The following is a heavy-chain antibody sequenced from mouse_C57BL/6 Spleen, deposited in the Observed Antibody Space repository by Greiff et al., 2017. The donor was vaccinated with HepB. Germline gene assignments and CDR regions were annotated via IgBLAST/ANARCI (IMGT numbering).Heavy chain of an antibody. D-gene: IGHD2-4*01. J-gene: IGHJ3*01. CDR1: GYTFTDYY. CDR2: IYPGSGNT. CDR3: ARRGDDYPWFAY. V-gene: IGHV1-76*01. Sequence: VQLQQSGAELVRPGASVKLSCKASGYTFTDYYINWVKQRPGQGLEWIARIYPGSGNTYYNEKFKGKATLTAEKSSSTAYMQLSSLTSEDSAVYFCARRGDDYPWFAYWGQGTLVTVSA.